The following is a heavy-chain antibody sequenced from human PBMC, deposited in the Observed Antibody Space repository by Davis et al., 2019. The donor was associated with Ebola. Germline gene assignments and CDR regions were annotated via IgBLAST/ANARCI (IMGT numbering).Heavy chain of an antibody. J-gene: IGHJ6*02. D-gene: IGHD2-2*01. CDR3: ARQAVPTTSSYYYGMGV. Sequence: PGGSLRLSCKASGYMFNNYWIAWVRQMPGKGLEWMGMIYPGDSDIRYSPSFQGQVTISADRSISTAYLQWSSLKASDTAMYYCARQAVPTTSSYYYGMGVWGQGTTVTVSS. CDR2: IYPGDSDI. CDR1: GYMFNNYW. V-gene: IGHV5-51*01.